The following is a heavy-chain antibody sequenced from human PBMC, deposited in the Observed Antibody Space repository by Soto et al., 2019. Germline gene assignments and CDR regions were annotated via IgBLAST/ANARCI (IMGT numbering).Heavy chain of an antibody. J-gene: IGHJ4*02. V-gene: IGHV2-5*02. Sequence: QITLTESGPTLVKPTQTLTLTCTFYGFSCSTGTVGVGWIRQPPGKALECLALIFWVDDKRYRPSLKNKITITEDTSRSQGVLTMSDLDPEDTAIYCGVHVYWAASGTRYDFDHWGQGTLVTVSS. CDR1: GFSCSTGTVG. CDR2: IFWVDDK. CDR3: VHVYWAASGTRYDFDH. D-gene: IGHD6-13*01.